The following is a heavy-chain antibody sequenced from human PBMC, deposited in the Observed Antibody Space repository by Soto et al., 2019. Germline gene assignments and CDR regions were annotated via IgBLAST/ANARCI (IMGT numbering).Heavy chain of an antibody. CDR2: ISAYNGNT. CDR3: ARDPGYSGYDWGLGYYYGMDV. Sequence: GASVKVSCKASGYTFTSYCISWVRQAPGQGLEWMGWISAYNGNTNYAQKLQGRVTMTTDTSTSTAYMELRSLRSDDTAVYYCARDPGYSGYDWGLGYYYGMDVWGQGTTVTVSS. CDR1: GYTFTSYC. J-gene: IGHJ6*02. D-gene: IGHD5-12*01. V-gene: IGHV1-18*04.